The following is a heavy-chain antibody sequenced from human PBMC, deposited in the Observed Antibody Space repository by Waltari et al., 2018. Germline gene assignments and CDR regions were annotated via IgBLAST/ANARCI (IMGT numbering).Heavy chain of an antibody. CDR3: AKVGIFGVRYYGMDV. CDR1: GFTFSSYA. CDR2: ISGSGGST. J-gene: IGHJ6*02. Sequence: EVQLLESGGGLVQPGGPLRLSCAASGFTFSSYAMSWVRQAPGKGLEWVSAISGSGGSTYYADSVKGRFTISRDNSKNTLYLQMNSLRAEDTAVYYCAKVGIFGVRYYGMDVWGQGTTVTVSS. D-gene: IGHD3-3*01. V-gene: IGHV3-23*01.